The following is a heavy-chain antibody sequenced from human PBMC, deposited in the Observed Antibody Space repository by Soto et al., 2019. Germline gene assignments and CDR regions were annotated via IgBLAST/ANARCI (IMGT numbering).Heavy chain of an antibody. CDR3: AGEVWFSPYYFDY. Sequence: EVPLVESGGGLVKPGGSLRLSCAASGFTFSSYSMNWVRQAPGKGLEWVSSISSSSSYIYYADSVKGRFTISRDNAKHSLYLQMNRLKAVDTAVSYCAGEVWFSPYYFDYWGQGTLVTVSS. CDR2: ISSSSSYI. D-gene: IGHD3-10*01. CDR1: GFTFSSYS. V-gene: IGHV3-21*01. J-gene: IGHJ4*02.